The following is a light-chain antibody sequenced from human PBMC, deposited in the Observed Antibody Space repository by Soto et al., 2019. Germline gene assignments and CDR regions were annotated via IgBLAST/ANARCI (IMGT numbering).Light chain of an antibody. Sequence: ETVMTQYTATLSVSPGERATLSCRASQTINNNLAWYQQKPGQAPRLLMFRTSTRATGVPARFSVSGSGTEFNLTISSLQSEDFAVYYCQQYNNWPRATFGGGTKVDIK. CDR2: RTS. V-gene: IGKV3-15*01. CDR3: QQYNNWPRAT. CDR1: QTINNN. J-gene: IGKJ4*01.